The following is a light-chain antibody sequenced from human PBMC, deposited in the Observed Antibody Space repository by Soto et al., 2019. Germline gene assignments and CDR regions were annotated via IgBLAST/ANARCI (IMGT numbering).Light chain of an antibody. V-gene: IGKV1-8*01. CDR3: QQYYSYPLT. Sequence: AIRMTHSPSSLSAPTLDRAPITCRASQGISSYLAWYQQKPGKAPKLLIYAASTLQSGVPSRFSGSGSGTDFTLTISCLQSEDFATYYCQQYYSYPLTFGQGTRLEIK. J-gene: IGKJ5*01. CDR1: QGISSY. CDR2: AAS.